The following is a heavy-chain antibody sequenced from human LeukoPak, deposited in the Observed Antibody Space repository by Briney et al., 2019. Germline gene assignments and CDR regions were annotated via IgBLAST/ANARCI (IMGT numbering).Heavy chain of an antibody. V-gene: IGHV3-7*05. Sequence: PGGSLRLSCAASGFPFNHNWMSWVRQAPGKGLEWVANMNQDGRDKNYADSVKGRFTISRDNAKNSLFLQMNSLRAEDTAVYYCARGIRYNYDFCPFDPWGQGTLVTVSS. CDR2: MNQDGRDK. J-gene: IGHJ5*02. CDR3: ARGIRYNYDFCPFDP. CDR1: GFPFNHNW. D-gene: IGHD3-3*01.